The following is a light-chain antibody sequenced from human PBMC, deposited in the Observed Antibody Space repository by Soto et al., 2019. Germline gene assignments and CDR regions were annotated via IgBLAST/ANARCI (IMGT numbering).Light chain of an antibody. CDR2: TAS. J-gene: IGKJ5*01. CDR3: QQRHSYPIT. V-gene: IGKV1-9*01. Sequence: DIQLTQSPSTLCAAFVDRGTIXVRASQNIRNLLAWYQQKPGKAPNLLIHTASSLQTGVPSRFSGSGSGTEFTLTISSLQPEDFATYYCQQRHSYPITFGQGTRLEIK. CDR1: QNIRNL.